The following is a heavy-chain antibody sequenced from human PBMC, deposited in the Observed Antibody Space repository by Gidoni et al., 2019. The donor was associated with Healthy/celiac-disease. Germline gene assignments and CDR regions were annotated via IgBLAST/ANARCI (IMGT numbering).Heavy chain of an antibody. J-gene: IGHJ4*02. CDR2: IKNDGSGT. CDR1: GFTFSNYW. V-gene: IGHV3-74*01. CDR3: ARGGGYNFDY. Sequence: EVPLVASGGGLVQPGGSLRLSCAASGFTFSNYWMHWVRQAPGKGRVWVSRIKNDGSGTIYADSVKGRFTISRDNAKNTLYLQMNSLRADDTAVYYCARGGGYNFDYWGQGSLVTVSS. D-gene: IGHD5-12*01.